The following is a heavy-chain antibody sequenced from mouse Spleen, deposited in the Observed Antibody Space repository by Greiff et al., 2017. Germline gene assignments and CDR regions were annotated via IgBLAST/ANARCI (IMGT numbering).Heavy chain of an antibody. Sequence: EVQLVESGAELVRPGASVKLSCTASGFNIKDDYMHWVKQRPEQGLEWIGWIDPENGDTEYASKFQGKATITADTSSNTAYLQLSSLTSEDTAVYYCTTYNGYLAWFAYWGQGTLVTVSA. V-gene: IGHV14-4*01. CDR1: GFNIKDDY. D-gene: IGHD2-3*01. CDR3: TTYNGYLAWFAY. J-gene: IGHJ3*01. CDR2: IDPENGDT.